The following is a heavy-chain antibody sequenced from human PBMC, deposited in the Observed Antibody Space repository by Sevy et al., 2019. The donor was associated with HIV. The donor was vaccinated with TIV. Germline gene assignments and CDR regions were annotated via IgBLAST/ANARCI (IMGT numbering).Heavy chain of an antibody. CDR3: TRGYYYDSSGYSDY. CDR2: IRSEDYGGAT. CDR1: GFTFGDYA. J-gene: IGHJ4*02. D-gene: IGHD3-22*01. V-gene: IGHV3-49*03. Sequence: GGSLRLSCTGSGFTFGDYAMSWFRQAPGMGLEWVGFIRSEDYGGATEYAASVKGRFTISRDDSKSIADLQMNSLKTEDTAVYYCTRGYYYDSSGYSDYWGQRTLVTVSS.